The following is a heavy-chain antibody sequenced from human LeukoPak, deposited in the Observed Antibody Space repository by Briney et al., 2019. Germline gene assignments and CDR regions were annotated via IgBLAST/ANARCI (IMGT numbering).Heavy chain of an antibody. CDR3: AKDWNYRSSGLYYFDY. J-gene: IGHJ4*02. V-gene: IGHV3-53*01. D-gene: IGHD3-22*01. CDR1: GFTVSSNY. CDR2: IYSDGTT. Sequence: GGSLRLSCAASGFTVSSNYMTWVRQAPGKGLEWVSVIYSDGTTYYADSVKGRFTISRDNSKKTLFLQMNSLRAGDTAVYYCAKDWNYRSSGLYYFDYWGQGALVTVSS.